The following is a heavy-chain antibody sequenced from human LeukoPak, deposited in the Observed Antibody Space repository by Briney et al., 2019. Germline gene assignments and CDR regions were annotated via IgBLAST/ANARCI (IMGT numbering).Heavy chain of an antibody. CDR1: GYTFTNYY. J-gene: IGHJ6*03. D-gene: IGHD2-15*01. V-gene: IGHV1-69*06. CDR3: ARNPPSVAANGHYYYMDV. Sequence: SVKVSCKASGYTFTNYYMHWVRQAPGQGLEWMGGIIPIFGTANYARKFQGRVTITADKSTSTAYMELSSLRSEDTAVYYCARNPPSVAANGHYYYMDVWGKGTTVTVSS. CDR2: IIPIFGTA.